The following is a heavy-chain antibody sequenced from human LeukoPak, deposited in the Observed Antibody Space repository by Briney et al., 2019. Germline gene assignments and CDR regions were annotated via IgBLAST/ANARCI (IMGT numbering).Heavy chain of an antibody. CDR1: GASVSSGSYY. Sequence: SETLSLTCTVSGASVSSGSYYWSWIRQPPGKGLEWIGYIYYSGSTNYNPSLKSRVTISVDTSKNQFSLKLSSVTAADTAAYHCAREAMYSYGNNFDYWGQGTLVTVSS. V-gene: IGHV4-61*01. D-gene: IGHD5-18*01. CDR2: IYYSGST. CDR3: AREAMYSYGNNFDY. J-gene: IGHJ4*02.